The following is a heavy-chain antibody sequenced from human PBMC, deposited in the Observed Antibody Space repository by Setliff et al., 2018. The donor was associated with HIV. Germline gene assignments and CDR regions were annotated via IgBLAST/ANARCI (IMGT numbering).Heavy chain of an antibody. Sequence: GGSLRLSCAASGFTLTDYPMHWVRQAPGNGLEWVAVIASHGNWHDYADSVKGRFTISRDNSKNTLYVQMNSLRADDTAVYYCVRDFTTIVTRKVFDIWGQGTMVTVSS. V-gene: IGHV3-30*04. CDR2: IASHGNWH. CDR3: VRDFTTIVTRKVFDI. CDR1: GFTLTDYP. D-gene: IGHD3-22*01. J-gene: IGHJ3*02.